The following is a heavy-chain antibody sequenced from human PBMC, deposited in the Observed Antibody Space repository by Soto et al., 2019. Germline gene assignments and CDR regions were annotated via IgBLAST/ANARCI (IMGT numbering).Heavy chain of an antibody. CDR2: MNPNSGNT. CDR1: GYTFTSYD. V-gene: IGHV1-8*01. D-gene: IGHD3-3*01. Sequence: QVQLVQSGAEVKKPGASVKVSCKASGYTFTSYDINWVRQATGQGLEWMGWMNPNSGNTGYAQKFQGRVTMTRNTSISTADLELSSPRSEDTAVYYCASSLYSRRAGGSQHWGQGTLVTVSS. CDR3: ASSLYSRRAGGSQH. J-gene: IGHJ1*01.